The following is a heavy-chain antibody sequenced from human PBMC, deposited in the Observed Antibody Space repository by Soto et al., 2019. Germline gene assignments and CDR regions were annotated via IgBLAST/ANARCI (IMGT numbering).Heavy chain of an antibody. J-gene: IGHJ4*02. D-gene: IGHD3-9*01. CDR3: ARDPYDILTGPHHYFDY. CDR2: IWYDGSNK. Sequence: GALRSSCAASGFTFSSYGMHWVRQAPGKGLEWVAVIWYDGSNKYYADSVKGRFTISRDNSKNTLYLQMNSLRAEDTAVYYCARDPYDILTGPHHYFDYWGQGTLVTVFS. CDR1: GFTFSSYG. V-gene: IGHV3-33*01.